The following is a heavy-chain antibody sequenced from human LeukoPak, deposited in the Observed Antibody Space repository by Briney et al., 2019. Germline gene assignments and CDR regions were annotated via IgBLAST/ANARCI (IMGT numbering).Heavy chain of an antibody. V-gene: IGHV4-4*07. CDR1: GGSISSYY. D-gene: IGHD3-10*01. Sequence: SETLSLTCTVSGGSISSYYWSWIRQPAGKGLERIGRIYTSGSTNYNPSLKSRVTMSVDTSKNQFSLKLSSVTAADTAVYYCARVLSYYGSGSYAYYYYMDVWGKGTTVTISS. J-gene: IGHJ6*03. CDR3: ARVLSYYGSGSYAYYYYMDV. CDR2: IYTSGST.